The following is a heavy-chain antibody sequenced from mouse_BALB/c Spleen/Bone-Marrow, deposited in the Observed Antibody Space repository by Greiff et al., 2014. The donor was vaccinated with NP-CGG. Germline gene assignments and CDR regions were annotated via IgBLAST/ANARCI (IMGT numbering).Heavy chain of an antibody. D-gene: IGHD2-12*01. CDR1: GYSFTGNN. Sequence: VQLQQSGPELEKPGASVRISCKASGYSFTGNNINWVRQSNGKSLEWIGYIDPYSGGTSYYQRFKDRATLTVDKSSSTAYMQLKSLTSEDSAVYYCARSLLRRDALDYWGQGTSVTVSS. CDR2: IDPYSGGT. J-gene: IGHJ4*01. CDR3: ARSLLRRDALDY. V-gene: IGHV1S135*01.